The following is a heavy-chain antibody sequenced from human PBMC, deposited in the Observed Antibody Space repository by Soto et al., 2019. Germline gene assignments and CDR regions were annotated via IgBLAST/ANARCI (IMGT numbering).Heavy chain of an antibody. CDR1: GDSISSTHW. D-gene: IGHD2-21*01. CDR3: ATLPPRIVVTVLPIPT. CDR2: VYHSGST. Sequence: QVYLHQSGPGLVKPSGTLSLTCAVSGDSISSTHWWTWVRRTPGKGLEWIGEVYHSGSTSYNPSLKSRVTISVDKSNNQFSLKLTSVTAADTAVYYCATLPPRIVVTVLPIPTWGQGTLVSVSS. V-gene: IGHV4-4*02. J-gene: IGHJ5*02.